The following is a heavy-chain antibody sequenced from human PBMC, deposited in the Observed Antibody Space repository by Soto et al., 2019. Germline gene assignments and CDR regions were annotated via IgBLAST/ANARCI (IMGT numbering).Heavy chain of an antibody. CDR1: RLSLSRNC. J-gene: IGHJ4*02. V-gene: IGHV3-7*03. CDR2: IKQEGSEK. Sequence: CGTLRLSCAVSRLSLSRNCISWVRQAPVNGLEWVANIKQEGSEKYYVDSVKGRFTISRDNAKNALYLQMNSLRAEGSAVYYIARVEGDGCSGYWDPGTLLTV. CDR3: ARVEGDGCSGY. D-gene: IGHD3-10*02.